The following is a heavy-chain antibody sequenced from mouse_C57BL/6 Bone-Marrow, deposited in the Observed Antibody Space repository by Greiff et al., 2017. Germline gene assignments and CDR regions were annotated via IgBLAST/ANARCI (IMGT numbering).Heavy chain of an antibody. CDR1: GYTFTGYW. V-gene: IGHV1-9*01. Sequence: QVQLKESGAELMKPGASVKLSCKATGYTFTGYWIEWVKQRPGHGLEWIGELLPGSGRTNYNEKFKGKATFTADTSSNTAYMQLSSLTTEDSAIYYCARRDYYGWFAYWGQGTLVTVSA. J-gene: IGHJ3*01. CDR2: LLPGSGRT. CDR3: ARRDYYGWFAY. D-gene: IGHD1-1*01.